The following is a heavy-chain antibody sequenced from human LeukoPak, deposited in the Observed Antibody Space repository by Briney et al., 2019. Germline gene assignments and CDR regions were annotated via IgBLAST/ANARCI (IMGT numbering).Heavy chain of an antibody. V-gene: IGHV3-23*01. J-gene: IGHJ4*02. D-gene: IGHD4-17*01. CDR3: AKDRQATVDLDY. CDR2: ISGSGGST. Sequence: GGSLRLSCAASGFTFSSYAMSWVRQAPGKGLEWVSAISGSGGSTYYADSVKGRFTISRGNSKNTLYLQMNSLRAEDTAVYYCAKDRQATVDLDYWGQGTLVTVSS. CDR1: GFTFSSYA.